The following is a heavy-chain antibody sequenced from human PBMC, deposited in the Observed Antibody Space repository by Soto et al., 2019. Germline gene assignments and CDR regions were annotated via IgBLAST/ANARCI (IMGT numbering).Heavy chain of an antibody. Sequence: QVQLQESGPGLVKPSETLSLTCTVSGDSVSSPFYYWTWVRQPLGKGLVWIGFVYYTGSTRYNPSLNGRVTISLDKSKTLFALKLSSVTAADTAVYYCARDRAAAAGTRYWFDPWGQGTLVTVSS. D-gene: IGHD6-13*01. CDR2: VYYTGST. J-gene: IGHJ5*02. CDR1: GDSVSSPFYY. V-gene: IGHV4-61*01. CDR3: ARDRAAAAGTRYWFDP.